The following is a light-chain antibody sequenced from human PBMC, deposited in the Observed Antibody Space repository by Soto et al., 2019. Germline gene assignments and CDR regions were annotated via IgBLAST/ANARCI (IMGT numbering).Light chain of an antibody. Sequence: EIFLTQYQATLSVSAGERATLSCRASQSVSSNLAWYQQKPGQAPRLLIYGASNRATGIPDRFSGSGSGTDFTLTISRLETEDFAVYSCQQYGSSGTFGQGTNVDIK. J-gene: IGKJ1*01. CDR1: QSVSSN. V-gene: IGKV3-20*01. CDR2: GAS. CDR3: QQYGSSGT.